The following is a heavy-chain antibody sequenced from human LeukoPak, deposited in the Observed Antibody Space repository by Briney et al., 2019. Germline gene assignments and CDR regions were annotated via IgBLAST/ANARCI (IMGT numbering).Heavy chain of an antibody. V-gene: IGHV1-69*06. J-gene: IGHJ4*02. CDR2: IIPIFGTT. Sequence: SVKVSCKASGGTFSSYGISWVRQAPGPGLEWMGRIIPIFGTTNYAQKFQGRVTITADKSTSIVYMDLSSLRSEDTAVYYCASTGHYGSGTYNYWGQGTLVTVSS. CDR3: ASTGHYGSGTYNY. CDR1: GGTFSSYG. D-gene: IGHD3-10*01.